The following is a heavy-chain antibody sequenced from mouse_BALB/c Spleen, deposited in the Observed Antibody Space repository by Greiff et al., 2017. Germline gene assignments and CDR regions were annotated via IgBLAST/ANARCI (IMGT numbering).Heavy chain of an antibody. CDR2: ISSGGGST. Sequence: EVMLVESGGGLVKPGGSLKLSCAASGFAFSSYDMSWVRQTPEQRLEWVAYISSGGGSTYYPDTVKGRTAISRNNAKNTLYLQMSNLKSEETVMYYSAVHRASRGGMDYWGQGTSVTVSS. V-gene: IGHV5-12-1*01. J-gene: IGHJ4*01. CDR3: AVHRASRGGMDY. CDR1: GFAFSSYD. D-gene: IGHD2-14*01.